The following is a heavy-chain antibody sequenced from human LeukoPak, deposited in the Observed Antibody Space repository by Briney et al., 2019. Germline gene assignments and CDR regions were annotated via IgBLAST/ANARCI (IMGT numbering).Heavy chain of an antibody. CDR3: AKAGAVCSSTSCYANY. CDR1: GFTFSIYA. D-gene: IGHD2-2*01. CDR2: ISGSGRDT. V-gene: IGHV3-23*01. Sequence: GGPLRLSCAASGFTFSIYAMSWVRQAAGNGLEWVSAISGSGRDTYYTDSVKGRFTISRDNSKNTLYLQMHSLRAEDTAVYYCAKAGAVCSSTSCYANYWGQGTLVTVSS. J-gene: IGHJ4*02.